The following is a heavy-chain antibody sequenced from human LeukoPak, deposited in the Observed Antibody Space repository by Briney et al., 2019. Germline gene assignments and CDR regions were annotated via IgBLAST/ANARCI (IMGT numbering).Heavy chain of an antibody. V-gene: IGHV3-30-3*01. Sequence: GGSLRLSCAASGFTFSSYAMRWVRQAPGKGLEWVAVISYDGSNKYYADSVKGRFTISRDDAENSLYLQMSSLGDEDMAVYYCARATGGGSGWTFDSWGQGTLVTVSS. D-gene: IGHD6-19*01. CDR1: GFTFSSYA. CDR3: ARATGGGSGWTFDS. J-gene: IGHJ4*02. CDR2: ISYDGSNK.